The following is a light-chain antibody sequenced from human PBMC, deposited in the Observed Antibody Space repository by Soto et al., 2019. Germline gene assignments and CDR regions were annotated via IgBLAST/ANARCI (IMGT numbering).Light chain of an antibody. J-gene: IGLJ1*01. CDR1: SNDVGGYNY. V-gene: IGLV2-11*01. CDR2: DVT. CDR3: WIFGGSL. Sequence: QSVLTQPRSVSGSPGQSVTISCTGTSNDVGGYNYVSWYQQHPGKAPRLMIYDVTERPSGVPDRFSGSKSVNTASLTISGLRTEDEADYSCWIFGGSLFGTGTKVTVL.